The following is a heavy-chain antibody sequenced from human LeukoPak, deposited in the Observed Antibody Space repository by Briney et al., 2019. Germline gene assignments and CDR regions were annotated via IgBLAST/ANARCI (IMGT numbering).Heavy chain of an antibody. D-gene: IGHD5-18*01. CDR2: ISGSGGST. CDR1: GFTFSSYA. J-gene: IGHJ4*02. V-gene: IGHV3-23*01. CDR3: ANQGYSYGYGRIDY. Sequence: GGSQRLSCAASGFTFSSYAMSWVRQAPGKGLEWVSAISGSGGSTYYADSVKGRFTISRDNSKNTLYLQMNSLRAEDTAVYYCANQGYSYGYGRIDYWGQGTLVTVSS.